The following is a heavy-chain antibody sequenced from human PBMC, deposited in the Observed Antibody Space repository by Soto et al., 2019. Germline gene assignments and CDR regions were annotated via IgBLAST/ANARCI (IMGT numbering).Heavy chain of an antibody. CDR2: TYYRSKWYN. D-gene: IGHD6-6*01. J-gene: IGHJ6*03. CDR1: GDSVSSNSAA. V-gene: IGHV6-1*01. CDR3: ARGKCSSSARGYYYYMDV. Sequence: SQTLSLTCAISGDSVSSNSAAWNWIRQSPSRGLEWLGRTYYRSKWYNDYAVSVKSRITINPDTSKNQFSLQLNSVTPEDTAVYYCARGKCSSSARGYYYYMDVWGKGTTVTVSS.